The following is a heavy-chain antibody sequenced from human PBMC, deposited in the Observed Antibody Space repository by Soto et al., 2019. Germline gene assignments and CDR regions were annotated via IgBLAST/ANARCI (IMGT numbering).Heavy chain of an antibody. Sequence: PGGSLRLSCTASGFTFSNYWMHWVRQAPGKGLVWVSRITNDGGSTTYADSVKGRFTISRDNAKNTLYLQIDSLRSEDTAVYYCARDIPTTHVYWGGGTGVT. CDR1: GFTFSNYW. J-gene: IGHJ4*02. V-gene: IGHV3-74*01. CDR3: ARDIPTTHVY. CDR2: ITNDGGST. D-gene: IGHD2-15*01.